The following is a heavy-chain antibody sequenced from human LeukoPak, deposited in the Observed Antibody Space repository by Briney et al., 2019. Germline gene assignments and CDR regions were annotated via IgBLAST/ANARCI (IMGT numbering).Heavy chain of an antibody. J-gene: IGHJ4*02. CDR3: ARGGRIAVAGTGY. V-gene: IGHV4-34*01. CDR2: INHSGST. D-gene: IGHD6-19*01. Sequence: SETLSLTCAVYGGSFSGYYWSWIRQPPGKGLEWIGEINHSGSTNYNPSLKSRVTISADTSKNQFSLKLSSVTAADTAVYYCARGGRIAVAGTGYWGQGTLVTVSS. CDR1: GGSFSGYY.